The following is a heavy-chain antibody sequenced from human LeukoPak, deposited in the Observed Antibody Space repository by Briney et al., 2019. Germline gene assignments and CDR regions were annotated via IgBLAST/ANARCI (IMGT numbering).Heavy chain of an antibody. CDR1: GFTFSSYA. Sequence: GGSLRLSCAASGFTFSSYAMHWVRQAPGKGLEWVAVISYDGSNKYYADSVKGRFTISRDNSKNTLYLQMNSLRAEDTAVYYCASDHGWYVSLDYYYGMDVWGQGTTVTVSS. J-gene: IGHJ6*02. CDR3: ASDHGWYVSLDYYYGMDV. CDR2: ISYDGSNK. V-gene: IGHV3-30-3*01. D-gene: IGHD6-19*01.